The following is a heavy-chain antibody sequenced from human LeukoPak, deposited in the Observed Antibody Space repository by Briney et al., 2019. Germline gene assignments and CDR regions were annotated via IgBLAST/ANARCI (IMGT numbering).Heavy chain of an antibody. J-gene: IGHJ4*02. Sequence: SETLSLTCTVSGGSISSYYWSWIRQPPGKGLEWIVYIYYSGSTNYNPSLKSRVTISVDTSKNQFSLKLSSVTAADTAVYYCARQADYGDYYVDYWGQGTLVTVSS. D-gene: IGHD4-17*01. CDR1: GGSISSYY. V-gene: IGHV4-59*08. CDR3: ARQADYGDYYVDY. CDR2: IYYSGST.